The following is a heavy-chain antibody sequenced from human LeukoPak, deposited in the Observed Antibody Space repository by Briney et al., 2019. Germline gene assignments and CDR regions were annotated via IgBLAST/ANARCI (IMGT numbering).Heavy chain of an antibody. CDR2: ISSSSSYI. Sequence: GGSLRLSCAASGFTFSSYSMNWVRQAPGKGLEWVSSISSSSSYIYYADSMKGRFTISRDNSKNTLYLQMNSLRAEDTAVYYCAKDLAPRSRCSDYWGQGTLVTVSS. J-gene: IGHJ4*02. CDR1: GFTFSSYS. CDR3: AKDLAPRSRCSDY. D-gene: IGHD2-15*01. V-gene: IGHV3-21*04.